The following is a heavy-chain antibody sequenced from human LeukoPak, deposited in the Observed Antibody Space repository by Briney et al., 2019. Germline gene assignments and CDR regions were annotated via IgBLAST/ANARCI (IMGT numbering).Heavy chain of an antibody. V-gene: IGHV3-21*01. CDR3: ARVRGFGGGLDY. CDR2: ISSSSSYI. CDR1: GFTFSSYS. J-gene: IGHJ4*02. D-gene: IGHD3-10*01. Sequence: GGSLRLSCAASGFTFSSYSMNWVRQAPGKGLEWVSSISSSSSYIYYADSVKGRFTISRDNAKNSLYLQMNSLRAEDTAVYYCARVRGFGGGLDYWGQGTLVTVSS.